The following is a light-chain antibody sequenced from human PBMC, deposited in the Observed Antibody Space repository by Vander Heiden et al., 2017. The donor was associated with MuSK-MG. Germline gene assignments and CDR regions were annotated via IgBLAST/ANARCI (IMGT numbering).Light chain of an antibody. CDR3: QQSDSTPLT. CDR1: QSISTY. CDR2: VAS. Sequence: GDRVTITCRASQSISTYLNWYRQKPGEAPKLLIYVASNLQSGVPSRFSGSGSGTDFTLTISSLQPEDFATYYCQQSDSTPLTFGGGTKVEIK. J-gene: IGKJ4*01. V-gene: IGKV1-39*01.